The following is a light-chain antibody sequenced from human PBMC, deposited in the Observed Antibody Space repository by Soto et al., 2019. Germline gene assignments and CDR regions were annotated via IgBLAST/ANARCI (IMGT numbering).Light chain of an antibody. CDR3: CSYAGSYTFHV. J-gene: IGLJ1*01. V-gene: IGLV2-11*01. Sequence: QSALTQPRSVSGSPGQSVTISCTGTSSDVGGYNYVSWYQQHPGKAPKLMIYDVSKRPSGVPDRFSGPKSGNTASLTISGLQAEDEADYYCCSYAGSYTFHVFGTGTKVTVL. CDR1: SSDVGGYNY. CDR2: DVS.